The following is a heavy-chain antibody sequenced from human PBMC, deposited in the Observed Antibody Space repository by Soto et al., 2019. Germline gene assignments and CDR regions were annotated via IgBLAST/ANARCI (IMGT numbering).Heavy chain of an antibody. D-gene: IGHD2-21*02. CDR1: GFNFDRYT. Sequence: PGGSLRLSCTASGFNFDRYTMNWVRQAPGKGLEWVSSISSSSNFIYYADSVKGRFTISRDNAKNSLYLQMNSLRAEDMGVYYCARDTEGCLNDDCYPYCFDTWGQGTLVTVSS. V-gene: IGHV3-21*01. CDR2: ISSSSNFI. J-gene: IGHJ4*02. CDR3: ARDTEGCLNDDCYPYCFDT.